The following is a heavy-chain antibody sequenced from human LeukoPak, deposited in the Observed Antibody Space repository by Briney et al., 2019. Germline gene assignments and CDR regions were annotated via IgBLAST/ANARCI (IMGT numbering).Heavy chain of an antibody. D-gene: IGHD3-9*01. J-gene: IGHJ3*02. CDR3: ARGFGVRYFDWVDI. CDR2: IYHSGST. CDR1: GGSFSGYY. Sequence: SETLSLTCAVYGGSFSGYYWSWIRQPPGKGLEWIGYIYHSGSTYYNPSLKSRVTISVDRSKNQFSLKLSSVTAADTAVYYCARGFGVRYFDWVDIWGQGTMVTVSS. V-gene: IGHV4-34*01.